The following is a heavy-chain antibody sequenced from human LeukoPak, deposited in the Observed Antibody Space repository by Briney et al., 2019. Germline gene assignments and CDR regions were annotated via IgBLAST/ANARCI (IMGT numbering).Heavy chain of an antibody. CDR3: AKDMELAS. CDR1: GFSVTNNY. Sequence: GGSLRLSCAVSGFSVTNNYMSWVRQAPGKGPEWVSLISSSGANAYYADSVKGRFTISRDNSKNTLYLQMNNLRGEDTAEYYCAKDMELASWGQGTLVTVSS. CDR2: ISSSGANA. J-gene: IGHJ5*02. V-gene: IGHV3-23*01. D-gene: IGHD1-26*01.